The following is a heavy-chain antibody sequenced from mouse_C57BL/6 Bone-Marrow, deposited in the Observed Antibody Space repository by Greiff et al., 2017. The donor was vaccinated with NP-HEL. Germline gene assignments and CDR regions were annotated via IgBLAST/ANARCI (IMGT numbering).Heavy chain of an antibody. V-gene: IGHV1-63*01. CDR1: GYTFTNYW. D-gene: IGHD2-3*01. J-gene: IGHJ3*01. CDR3: ARRDGYYPAWLAY. CDR2: IYPGGGYT. Sequence: VQLQQSGAELVRPGTSVKMSCKASGYTFTNYWIGWAKQRPGHGLEWIGDIYPGGGYTNYNEKFKGKATLTADKSSSTAYMQFSSLTSEDSAIYYCARRDGYYPAWLAYWGQGTLVTVSA.